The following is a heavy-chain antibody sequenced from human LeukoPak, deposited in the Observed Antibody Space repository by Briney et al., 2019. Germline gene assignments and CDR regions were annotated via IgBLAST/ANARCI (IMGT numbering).Heavy chain of an antibody. CDR3: ARSGVWGSYRSRPFDY. D-gene: IGHD3-16*02. J-gene: IGHJ4*02. Sequence: SVKVSCKASGCTFSSYTISWVRQAPGQGLEWMGRIIPILGIANYAQKFQGRVTITADKSTSTAYMELSSLRSEDTAVYYCARSGVWGSYRSRPFDYWGQGTLVTVSS. V-gene: IGHV1-69*02. CDR2: IIPILGIA. CDR1: GCTFSSYT.